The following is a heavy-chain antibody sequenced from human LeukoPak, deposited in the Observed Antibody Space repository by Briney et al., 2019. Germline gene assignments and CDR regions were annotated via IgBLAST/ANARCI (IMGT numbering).Heavy chain of an antibody. D-gene: IGHD1-1*01. CDR1: GYTFTIYD. V-gene: IGHV1-8*01. Sequence: ASVKVSCKASGYTFTIYDINWVRQATGQGLEWMRWMNPNSGNTGYAQKFQGRVTMTRNTSISTAYMELSSLRSEDTAVYYCARGPRSGWNDVWFDPWGQGTLGTVSS. J-gene: IGHJ5*02. CDR3: ARGPRSGWNDVWFDP. CDR2: MNPNSGNT.